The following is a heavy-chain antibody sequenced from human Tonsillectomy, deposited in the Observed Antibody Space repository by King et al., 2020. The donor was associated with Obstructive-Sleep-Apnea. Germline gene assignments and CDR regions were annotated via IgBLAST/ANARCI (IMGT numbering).Heavy chain of an antibody. J-gene: IGHJ3*02. D-gene: IGHD3-3*01. V-gene: IGHV3-48*04. CDR1: GFTFSSYS. Sequence: VQLVESGGGLVQPGGSLRLSCAASGFTFSSYSMNWVRQAPGKGLEWVSYISSSSSTIYYADSVKGRFTISRDNAKNSLYLQMNSLRAEDTAVYYCAREYYAGAFDIWGQGTMVTVSS. CDR2: ISSSSSTI. CDR3: AREYYAGAFDI.